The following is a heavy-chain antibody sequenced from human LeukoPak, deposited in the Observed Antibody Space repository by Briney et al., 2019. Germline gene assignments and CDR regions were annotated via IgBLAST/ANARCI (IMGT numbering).Heavy chain of an antibody. Sequence: SVKVSCKASGGTFSSYAISWVRQAPGQGLEWMGGIIPIFGTANYAQKFQGRATITADKSTSTAYMELSSLRSEDTAVYYCAKVASQQWLVLAYFDYWGQGTLVTVSS. CDR3: AKVASQQWLVLAYFDY. CDR2: IIPIFGTA. V-gene: IGHV1-69*06. D-gene: IGHD6-19*01. J-gene: IGHJ4*02. CDR1: GGTFSSYA.